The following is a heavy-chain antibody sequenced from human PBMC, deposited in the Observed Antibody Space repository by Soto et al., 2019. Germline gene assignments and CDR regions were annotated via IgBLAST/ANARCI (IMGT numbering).Heavy chain of an antibody. CDR2: ISYDGSNK. J-gene: IGHJ6*02. CDR3: AKDWREAIAARLNYYYGMDV. V-gene: IGHV3-30*18. CDR1: GFTFSSYG. Sequence: GGSLRLSCAASGFTFSSYGMHWVRQAPGKGLEWVAVISYDGSNKYYADSAKGRFTISRDNSKNTLYLQMNSLRAEDTAVYYCAKDWREAIAARLNYYYGMDVWGQGTTVTVSS. D-gene: IGHD6-6*01.